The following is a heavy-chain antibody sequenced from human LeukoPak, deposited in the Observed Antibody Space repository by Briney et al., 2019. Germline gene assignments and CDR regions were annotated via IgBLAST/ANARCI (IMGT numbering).Heavy chain of an antibody. Sequence: ASVKVSCKASGGTFSSYAISWVRQAPGQGLEWMGRIIPIFGTANYAQKFQGRVTITTDESTSTAYMELSSLRSEDTAVYYCASRGGGDYYYYMDVWGKGTTVTVSS. CDR2: IIPIFGTA. CDR3: ASRGGGDYYYYMDV. D-gene: IGHD2-21*01. V-gene: IGHV1-69*05. J-gene: IGHJ6*03. CDR1: GGTFSSYA.